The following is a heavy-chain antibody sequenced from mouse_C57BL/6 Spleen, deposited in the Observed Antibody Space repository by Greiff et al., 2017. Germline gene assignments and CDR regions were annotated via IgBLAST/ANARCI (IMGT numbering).Heavy chain of an antibody. V-gene: IGHV5-9*01. CDR3: ARLYEFDD. CDR2: ISGGGGNT. D-gene: IGHD2-10*02. Sequence: EVKVEESGGGLVKPGGSLKLSCAASGFTFSSYTMSWVRQTPEKRLEWVATISGGGGNTYYPDSVKGRFTISRDNAKNTLYLQMSSLRSEYTALYYCARLYEFDDWGTGTTLTVSS. J-gene: IGHJ2*01. CDR1: GFTFSSYT.